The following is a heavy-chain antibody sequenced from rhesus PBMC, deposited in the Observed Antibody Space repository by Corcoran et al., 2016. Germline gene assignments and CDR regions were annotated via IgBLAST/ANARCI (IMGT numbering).Heavy chain of an antibody. CDR2: IYGSGSST. CDR3: ARGGSNYVGYFDY. Sequence: QLQLQESGPGLVKPSETLSVTCAVSGGSLRSSYCSWMRQAPGKGPEWIGYIYGSGSSTNYNPSLKSRGTLSVDTSKNQLSLKLSSVTTADTAVYYCARGGSNYVGYFDYWGQGVLVTVSS. J-gene: IGHJ4*01. V-gene: IGHV4-169*01. CDR1: GGSLRSSY. D-gene: IGHD4-23*01.